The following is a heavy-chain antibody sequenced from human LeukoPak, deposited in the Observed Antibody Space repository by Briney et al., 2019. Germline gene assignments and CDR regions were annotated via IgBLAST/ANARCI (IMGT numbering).Heavy chain of an antibody. CDR1: GFTFSSYA. D-gene: IGHD6-19*01. CDR3: ARADASGWYTDYFDY. CDR2: ISYDGSNK. V-gene: IGHV3-30-3*01. J-gene: IGHJ4*02. Sequence: GGSLRLSCAASGFTFSSYAMHWVRQAPGKGLEWVAVISYDGSNKYYADSVKGRFTISRDNSKNTLYLQMNSLRAEDTAVYYCARADASGWYTDYFDYWGQGTLVTVSS.